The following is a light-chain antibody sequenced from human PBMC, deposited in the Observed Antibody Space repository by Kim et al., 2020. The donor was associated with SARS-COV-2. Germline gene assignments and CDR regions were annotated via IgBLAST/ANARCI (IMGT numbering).Light chain of an antibody. Sequence: PWQRVTISCTGSGSDNGAGYDVHWYQLLPGTAPKRLIYENNKRPSGVPDRFAGSKSGTSASLAITGLQAEDEADYYCQSGSLSEVIFGGGTQLTVL. J-gene: IGLJ2*01. CDR1: GSDNGAGYD. CDR3: QSGSLSEVI. CDR2: ENN. V-gene: IGLV1-40*01.